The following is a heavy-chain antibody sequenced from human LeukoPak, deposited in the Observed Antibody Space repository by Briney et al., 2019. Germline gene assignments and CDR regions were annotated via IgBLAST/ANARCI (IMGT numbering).Heavy chain of an antibody. CDR3: ASTIRYYDSSGYYLYYFDY. Sequence: ASVKVSCKASGYTFTGYYMHWVRQAPGQGLEWMGWINPNSGGTNYAQKFQGRVTMTRDTSISTAYMELSSLRSEDTAVYYCASTIRYYDSSGYYLYYFDYWGQGTLVTVSS. J-gene: IGHJ4*02. D-gene: IGHD3-22*01. CDR1: GYTFTGYY. CDR2: INPNSGGT. V-gene: IGHV1-2*02.